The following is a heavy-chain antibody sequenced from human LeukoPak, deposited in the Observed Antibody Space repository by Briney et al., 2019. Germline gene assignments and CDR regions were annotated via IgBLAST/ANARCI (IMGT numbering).Heavy chain of an antibody. CDR3: ARRMAANAFDI. D-gene: IGHD5-24*01. Sequence: GGSLRLSCAASGFTFSSYGMHWVRQAPGKGLEWVAVMSYDGTNKYYADSVKGRFTISRDNSKNTLYLQMNSLRTEDTAVYYCARRMAANAFDIWGQGTMVTVSS. V-gene: IGHV3-30*03. CDR1: GFTFSSYG. J-gene: IGHJ3*02. CDR2: MSYDGTNK.